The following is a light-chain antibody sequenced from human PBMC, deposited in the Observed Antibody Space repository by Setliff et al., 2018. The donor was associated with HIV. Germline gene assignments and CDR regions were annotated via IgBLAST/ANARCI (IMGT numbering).Light chain of an antibody. CDR1: SSDVGAYNF. Sequence: QSALAQPASVSGSPGQSITISCTGTSSDVGAYNFVSWYQLHPGKAPKLIIYDVTKRPSGVPDRFSGSKSANAASLTISGLQAEDEADYYCCSSAGTYTSFFVFGTGTKVTVL. CDR3: CSSAGTYTSFFV. V-gene: IGLV2-11*01. J-gene: IGLJ1*01. CDR2: DVT.